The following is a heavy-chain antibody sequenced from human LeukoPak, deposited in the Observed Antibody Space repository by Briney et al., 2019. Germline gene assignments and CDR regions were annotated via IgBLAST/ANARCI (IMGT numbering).Heavy chain of an antibody. V-gene: IGHV4-59*08. Sequence: PSETLSLTCNVSGGSIGSYYWSWTRQPPGKGLEWIGYIYSSGGTNYNPSLKSRVTISVDTSKNQFSLKLTSVTAADTAVYYCARSRGSAILQYGMDVWGQGTTVTVSS. CDR1: GGSIGSYY. J-gene: IGHJ6*02. CDR2: IYSSGGT. D-gene: IGHD1-26*01. CDR3: ARSRGSAILQYGMDV.